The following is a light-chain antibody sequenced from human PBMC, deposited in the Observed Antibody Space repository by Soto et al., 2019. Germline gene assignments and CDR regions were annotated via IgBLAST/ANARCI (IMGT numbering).Light chain of an antibody. V-gene: IGLV1-40*01. CDR3: QSYDCILSVSYV. CDR2: GNK. CDR1: SSNIGAGYD. Sequence: QSVLTQPPSVSGAPGQRVTISCTGSSSNIGAGYDVHWYQQRPGTAPKLLIYGNKNRPSGVPDRFSGSKSGTSASLAITGLQAEDEADYYCQSYDCILSVSYVFGTGTKLTVL. J-gene: IGLJ1*01.